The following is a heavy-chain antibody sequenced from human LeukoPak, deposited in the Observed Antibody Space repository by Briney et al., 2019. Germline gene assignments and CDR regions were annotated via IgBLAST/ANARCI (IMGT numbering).Heavy chain of an antibody. CDR2: ISGSGGST. V-gene: IGHV3-23*01. CDR1: GFPFSSYD. CDR3: AKCGPSDYYYSSGYYHGYVSSITY. D-gene: IGHD3-22*01. Sequence: PGGSLRLLCAASGFPFSSYDMSWVRQAPGKGLEWVSAISGSGGSTYYADSVKGRFTISRDNSKNTLYLQMNSLRAEDTAVYYCAKCGPSDYYYSSGYYHGYVSSITYWSQGTLVTVSS. J-gene: IGHJ4*02.